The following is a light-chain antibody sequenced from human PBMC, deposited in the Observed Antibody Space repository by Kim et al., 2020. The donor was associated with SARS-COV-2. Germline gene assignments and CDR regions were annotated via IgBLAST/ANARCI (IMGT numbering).Light chain of an antibody. CDR2: GVS. CDR3: QQYNDWPLT. Sequence: PGGRPTLSCRTSQTISRDLAWYQQKPGQAPRLLIYGVSTRATGIPATFTGSGSGTEFTLTISSLQSEDFAVYYCQQYNDWPLTFGGGTKVDIK. CDR1: QTISRD. J-gene: IGKJ4*01. V-gene: IGKV3-15*01.